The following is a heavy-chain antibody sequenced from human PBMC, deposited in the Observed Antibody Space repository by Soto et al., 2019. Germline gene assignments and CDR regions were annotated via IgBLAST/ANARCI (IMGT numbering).Heavy chain of an antibody. J-gene: IGHJ3*02. CDR2: IIPIFGTA. CDR1: GGTFSSYA. D-gene: IGHD5-18*01. V-gene: IGHV1-69*13. CDR3: ARWAIGGYSYGNAFDI. Sequence: SVKVSCKASGGTFSSYAISWVRQAPGQGLEWMGGIIPIFGTANYAQKFQGRVTITADESTSTAYMELSSLRSEDTAVYYCARWAIGGYSYGNAFDIWGQGTMVTVSS.